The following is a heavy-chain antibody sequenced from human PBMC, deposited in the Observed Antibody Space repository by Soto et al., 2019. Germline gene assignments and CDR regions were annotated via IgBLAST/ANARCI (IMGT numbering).Heavy chain of an antibody. D-gene: IGHD2-2*01. CDR3: ARHYGQHDAFDI. Sequence: PGESLKISCKGSGYSFTTYWIGWVRRMPGKGLEWMGIIYPRDSDTKYSPSFQGLVTISADKSITTAYLQWNSLKASDTAMYYCARHYGQHDAFDIWGQGTMVTVS. V-gene: IGHV5-51*01. CDR1: GYSFTTYW. CDR2: IYPRDSDT. J-gene: IGHJ3*02.